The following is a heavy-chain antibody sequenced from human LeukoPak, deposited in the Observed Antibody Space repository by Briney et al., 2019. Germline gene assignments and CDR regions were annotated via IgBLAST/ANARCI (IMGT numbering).Heavy chain of an antibody. V-gene: IGHV1-2*02. D-gene: IGHD5-24*01. CDR1: GYTFTGYY. J-gene: IGHJ5*02. Sequence: ASVKVSCKASGYTFTGYYMHWVRQAPGQGLEWMGWINPNSGGTNYAQRFQGRVTMTRDTSISTAYMELSRLRSDDTAVYYCAREVQSGNYWFDPWGQGTLVTVSS. CDR3: AREVQSGNYWFDP. CDR2: INPNSGGT.